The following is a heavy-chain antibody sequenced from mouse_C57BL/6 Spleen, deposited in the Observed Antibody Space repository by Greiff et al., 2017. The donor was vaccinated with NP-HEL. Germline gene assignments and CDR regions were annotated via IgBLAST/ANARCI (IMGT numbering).Heavy chain of an antibody. D-gene: IGHD1-1*01. CDR3: TRRGSYYYGSSPHWYFDV. Sequence: VQLQQSGAELVRPGASVTLSCKASGYTFTDYEMHWVKQTPVHGLEWIGAIDPETGGTAYNQKFKGKAILTADKSSSTAYMELRSLTSEDSAVYYCTRRGSYYYGSSPHWYFDVWGTGTTVTVSS. V-gene: IGHV1-15*01. CDR2: IDPETGGT. CDR1: GYTFTDYE. J-gene: IGHJ1*03.